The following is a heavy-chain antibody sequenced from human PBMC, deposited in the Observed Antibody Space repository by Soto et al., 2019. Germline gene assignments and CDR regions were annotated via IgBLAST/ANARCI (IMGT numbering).Heavy chain of an antibody. CDR2: MYYSGST. CDR3: ARGADNYDLWSGYRNLYYYYGMDV. D-gene: IGHD3-3*01. CDR1: GASISSGGYY. J-gene: IGHJ6*02. V-gene: IGHV4-31*03. Sequence: QVQLQESGPGLVKPSQTLSLTCSVSGASISSGGYYWNWIRQHPEKGLEWIGSMYYSGSTLYNPSLKSRLTISIDTSKNQLSVKLRSVTAADTAVYFCARGADNYDLWSGYRNLYYYYGMDVWGQGTTVTVSS.